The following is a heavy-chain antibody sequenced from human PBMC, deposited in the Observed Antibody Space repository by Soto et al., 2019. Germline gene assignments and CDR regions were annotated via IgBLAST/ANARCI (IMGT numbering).Heavy chain of an antibody. CDR3: ARGAVVNLVRGIMGGNWFDP. D-gene: IGHD3-10*01. J-gene: IGHJ5*02. CDR1: GASIISLDYY. V-gene: IGHV4-30-4*01. Sequence: QVQLQESGPGLVKPSQTLSLTCTVSGASIISLDYYWTWIHQPPGKGLEWIGHIYHTGATYYNPSLESRAIMSLDTSNNQFSLKLSSVTAADTAVFYCARGAVVNLVRGIMGGNWFDPWGQGTLVTVSS. CDR2: IYHTGAT.